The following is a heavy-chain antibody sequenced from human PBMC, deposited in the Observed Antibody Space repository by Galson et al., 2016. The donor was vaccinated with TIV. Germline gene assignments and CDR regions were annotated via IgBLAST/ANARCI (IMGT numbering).Heavy chain of an antibody. Sequence: SVKVSCKASGSTFNSNAVTWVRQAPGQGLEWMGRIIGIFRTPNYAQRFQGRVTITADEFMNTAYMELSSLRSGDTAVYYCARVIGYNYGYLLNWGQGTLVTVSS. D-gene: IGHD5-18*01. CDR1: GSTFNSNA. CDR2: IIGIFRTP. J-gene: IGHJ4*02. V-gene: IGHV1-69*13. CDR3: ARVIGYNYGYLLN.